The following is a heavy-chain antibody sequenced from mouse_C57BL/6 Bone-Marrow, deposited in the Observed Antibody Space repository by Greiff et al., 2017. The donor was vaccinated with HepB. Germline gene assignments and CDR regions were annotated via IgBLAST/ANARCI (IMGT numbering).Heavy chain of an antibody. Sequence: DVMLVESGGGLVKPGGSLKLSCAASGFTFSSYAMSWVRQTPEKRLEWVATISDGSYTYYPDNVKGRFTISRDNAKNNLYLQMSHLKSEDTAMYYCAREGLRYFDYWGQGTTLTVSS. D-gene: IGHD1-1*01. CDR2: ISDGSYT. J-gene: IGHJ2*01. V-gene: IGHV5-4*01. CDR3: AREGLRYFDY. CDR1: GFTFSSYA.